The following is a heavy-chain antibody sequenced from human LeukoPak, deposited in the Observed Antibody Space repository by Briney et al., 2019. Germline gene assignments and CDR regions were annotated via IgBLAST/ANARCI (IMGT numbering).Heavy chain of an antibody. V-gene: IGHV3-7*01. D-gene: IGHD4-17*01. Sequence: PGGSLRLSCAASGFTFDDYAMNWVRQAPGKGLEWVATIKQDGSDKHYVDSVKGRFIISRDNAKNSLYLQMNSLRAEDTAVYYCARTTILDYWGQGTLVTVSS. CDR3: ARTTILDY. CDR2: IKQDGSDK. J-gene: IGHJ4*02. CDR1: GFTFDDYA.